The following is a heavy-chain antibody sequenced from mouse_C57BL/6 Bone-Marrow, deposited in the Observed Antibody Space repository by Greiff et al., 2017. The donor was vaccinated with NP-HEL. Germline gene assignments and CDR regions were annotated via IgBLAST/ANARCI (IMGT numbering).Heavy chain of an antibody. CDR1: GFNINDYY. Sequence: VQLQQSGAELVKPGASVKLSCTASGFNINDYYMHWVKQRPEQGLEWIGRIDPDDGDTKYAAKFKGKATLTVDKSSNTVYMQLSRLTSEDAAYYYCARFGYSLDYWGQGTTVTVSS. J-gene: IGHJ2*01. CDR3: ARFGYSLDY. CDR2: IDPDDGDT. D-gene: IGHD2-12*01. V-gene: IGHV14-2*01.